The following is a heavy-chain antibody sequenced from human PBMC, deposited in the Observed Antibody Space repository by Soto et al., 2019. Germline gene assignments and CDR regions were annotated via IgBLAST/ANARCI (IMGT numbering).Heavy chain of an antibody. CDR2: IYYSGST. V-gene: IGHV4-31*03. J-gene: IGHJ4*02. D-gene: IGHD4-17*01. Sequence: PSETLSLTCTVSGGSISSGGYYWSWIRQHPGKGLEWIGYIYYSGSTYYNPSLKSRVTISVDTSKNQFSLKLSSVTAADTAVYYCARTSDYGDSDYFDYWGQGTLVTVSS. CDR3: ARTSDYGDSDYFDY. CDR1: GGSISSGGYY.